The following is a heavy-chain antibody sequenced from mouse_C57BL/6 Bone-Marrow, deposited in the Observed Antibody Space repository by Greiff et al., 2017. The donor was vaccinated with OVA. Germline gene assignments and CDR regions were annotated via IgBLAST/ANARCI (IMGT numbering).Heavy chain of an antibody. CDR3: ARHYYGSSPWYFDV. CDR2: IDPSDSYT. V-gene: IGHV1-69*01. J-gene: IGHJ1*03. Sequence: QVQLQQPGAELVMPGASVKLSCKASGYTFTSYWMHWVKQRPGQGLEWIGEIDPSDSYTNYNQKFKGKSTLTVDKSSSPAYMQLSSLTSEDSAVYYCARHYYGSSPWYFDVWGTGTTVTVSS. D-gene: IGHD1-1*01. CDR1: GYTFTSYW.